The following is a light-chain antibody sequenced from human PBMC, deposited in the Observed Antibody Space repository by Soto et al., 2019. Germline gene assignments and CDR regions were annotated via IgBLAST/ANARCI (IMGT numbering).Light chain of an antibody. CDR2: EDK. CDR1: KLGQKY. CDR3: QAWDTSTAV. J-gene: IGLJ2*01. Sequence: SYELTQPPSVSMSPGQTASITCSGDKLGQKYACWYQQKPGQSPVLVIYEDKKRPSGIPERFSGSNSGNTATLTITGTQALDKADYYCQAWDTSTAVFGGGTKLTFL. V-gene: IGLV3-1*01.